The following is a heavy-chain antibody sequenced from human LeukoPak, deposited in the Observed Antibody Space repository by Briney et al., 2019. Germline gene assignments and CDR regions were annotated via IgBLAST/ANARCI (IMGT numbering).Heavy chain of an antibody. CDR3: ARVQWLVQRGDLAFDY. Sequence: SETLSLTCTVSGGSISSYYWSWIRQPAGKGLEWIGRIYTSGSTYYNPSLKSRVTISVDTSKNQFSLKLSSVTAADTAVYYCARVQWLVQRGDLAFDYWGQGTLVTVSS. V-gene: IGHV4-4*07. J-gene: IGHJ4*02. D-gene: IGHD6-19*01. CDR1: GGSISSYY. CDR2: IYTSGST.